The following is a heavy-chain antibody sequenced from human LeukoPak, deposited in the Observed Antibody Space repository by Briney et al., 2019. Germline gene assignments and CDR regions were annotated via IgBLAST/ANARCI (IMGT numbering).Heavy chain of an antibody. V-gene: IGHV4-39*01. CDR2: IDDRGTI. D-gene: IGHD1-26*01. J-gene: IGHJ4*02. CDR3: ARPLSEGATRTGFDY. Sequence: SETLSLACTVSGGSISSSSHYWGWIRQPPGKGLEWIGSIDDRGTIYYNPSLKSRVTISVDTSKNQFSLKLSSVTAADTAVYYCARPLSEGATRTGFDYWGQGTLVTVSS. CDR1: GGSISSSSHY.